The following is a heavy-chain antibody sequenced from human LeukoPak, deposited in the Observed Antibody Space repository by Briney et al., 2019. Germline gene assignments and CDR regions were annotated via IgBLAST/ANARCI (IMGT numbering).Heavy chain of an antibody. CDR2: INHSGST. CDR3: ARHPSATSGSYSFDY. D-gene: IGHD1-26*01. J-gene: IGHJ4*02. V-gene: IGHV4-34*01. CDR1: GGSFSGYY. Sequence: PSETLSLTCAVYGGSFSGYYWSWTRQPPGKGLEWIEEINHSGSTNYNPSLKSRVTISVDTSKNQFSLKLSSVTAADTAVYYCARHPSATSGSYSFDYWGQGTLVTVSS.